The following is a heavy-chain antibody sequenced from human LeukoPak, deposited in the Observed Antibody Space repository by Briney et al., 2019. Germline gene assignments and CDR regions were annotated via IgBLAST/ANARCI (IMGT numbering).Heavy chain of an antibody. V-gene: IGHV1-8*02. CDR2: INPNSGNT. J-gene: IGHJ6*02. CDR1: GYTFTGYY. CDR3: ARGPTQRFLEWLLPDYGMDV. D-gene: IGHD3-3*01. Sequence: ASVKVSCKASGYTFTGYYMHWVRQAPGQGLEWMGWINPNSGNTGYAQKFQGRVTMTRNTSISTAYMELSSLRSEDTAVYYCARGPTQRFLEWLLPDYGMDVWGQGTTVTVSS.